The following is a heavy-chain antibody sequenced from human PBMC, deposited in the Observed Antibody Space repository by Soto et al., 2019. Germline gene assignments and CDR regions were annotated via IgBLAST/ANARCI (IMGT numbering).Heavy chain of an antibody. CDR2: ISSSSSTI. V-gene: IGHV3-48*02. CDR3: ASDGGGWNSFDY. J-gene: IGHJ4*02. CDR1: GFTFSSYS. D-gene: IGHD6-19*01. Sequence: EVQLMESGGGLVQPGGSLRLSCAASGFTFSSYSMNWVRQAPGKGLEWVSYISSSSSTIFSAVSVKGRFTISRDNAKNSLYLQMNSLRDEDTAVYYCASDGGGWNSFDYWGQGTLVTVSS.